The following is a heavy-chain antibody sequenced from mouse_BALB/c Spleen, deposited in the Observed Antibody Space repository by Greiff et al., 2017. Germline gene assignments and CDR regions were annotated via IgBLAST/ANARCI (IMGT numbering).Heavy chain of an antibody. D-gene: IGHD1-1*01. CDR1: GYTFTSYW. Sequence: VQLQQPGAELVKPGASVKMSCKASGYTFTSYWMHWVKQRPGQGLEWIGVIDPSDSYTSYNQKFKGKATLTVDTSSSTAYMQLCSLTSEDSAVYYCTKTVVRGYYFDYWGQGTTLTVSS. CDR2: IDPSDSYT. CDR3: TKTVVRGYYFDY. J-gene: IGHJ2*01. V-gene: IGHV1S127*01.